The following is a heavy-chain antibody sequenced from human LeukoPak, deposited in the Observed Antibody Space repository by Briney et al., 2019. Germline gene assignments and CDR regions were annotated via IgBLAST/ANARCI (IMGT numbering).Heavy chain of an antibody. Sequence: GGSLRLSCAASGYALSSHGLTWVRQAPGEGLEWVSTINGPGDNPYYPETVKGRFTISRDNSKNTLYLQMHSLRAEDTAIYYCAKVSVCYGCYLDFWGQGTLVTVS. CDR2: INGPGDNP. J-gene: IGHJ4*02. CDR1: GYALSSHG. CDR3: AKVSVCYGCYLDF. V-gene: IGHV3-23*01. D-gene: IGHD3-16*01.